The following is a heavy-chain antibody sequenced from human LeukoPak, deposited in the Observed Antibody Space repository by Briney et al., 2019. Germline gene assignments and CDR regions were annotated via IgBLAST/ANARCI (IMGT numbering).Heavy chain of an antibody. V-gene: IGHV3-53*01. D-gene: IGHD2-15*01. CDR3: ATSLRTGGIFDY. J-gene: IGHJ4*02. CDR1: GFTVSANY. CDR2: IYSGGDT. Sequence: GGSLRLSCAASGFTVSANYMSWVRQAPGKGLEWISLIYSGGDTYYPDSVRGRFTISRDNSKNTLYLQMNSLRADDTAVYYCATSLRTGGIFDYWGQGTLVTVSS.